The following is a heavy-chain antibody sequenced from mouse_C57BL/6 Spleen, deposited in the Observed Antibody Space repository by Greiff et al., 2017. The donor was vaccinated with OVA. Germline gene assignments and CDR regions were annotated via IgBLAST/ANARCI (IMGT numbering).Heavy chain of an antibody. CDR2: INPNNGGT. D-gene: IGHD2-3*01. CDR1: GYTFTDYY. Sequence: VQLQQSGPELVKPGASVKISCKASGYTFTDYYMNWVKQSHGKSLEWIGDINPNNGGTSYNQKFKGKATLTVDKSSSTAYMELRSLTSEDSAVYYCASDGYLFAYWGQGTLVTVSA. CDR3: ASDGYLFAY. J-gene: IGHJ3*01. V-gene: IGHV1-26*01.